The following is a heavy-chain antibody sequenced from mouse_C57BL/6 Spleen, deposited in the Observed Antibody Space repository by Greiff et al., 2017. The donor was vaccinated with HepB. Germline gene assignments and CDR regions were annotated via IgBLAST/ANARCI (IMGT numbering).Heavy chain of an antibody. CDR3: TNWGVGSPYYFDY. Sequence: QVQLQQSGAELVRPGASVTLSCKASGYTFTDYEMHWVKQTPVHGLEWIGAIDPETGGTAYNQKFKGKAILTADKSSSTAYMELRSLTSEDSAVYYCTNWGVGSPYYFDYWGQGTTLTVSS. V-gene: IGHV1-15*01. D-gene: IGHD4-1*01. J-gene: IGHJ2*01. CDR1: GYTFTDYE. CDR2: IDPETGGT.